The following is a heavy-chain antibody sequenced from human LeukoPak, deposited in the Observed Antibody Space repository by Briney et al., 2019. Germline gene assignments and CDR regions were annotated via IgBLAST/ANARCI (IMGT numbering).Heavy chain of an antibody. J-gene: IGHJ3*02. CDR1: GGSISSYY. D-gene: IGHD3-9*01. CDR2: LSKSGNT. CDR3: ARARYVNSFYAFDI. Sequence: PSETLSLTCTVSGGSISSYYWSWIRLPPGKGLEWIGYLSKSGNTNYSPSLKSRVTIFGDTSKNQFFLKLSSVAAADTAVYYCARARYVNSFYAFDIWGQGTLVTVSS. V-gene: IGHV4-59*01.